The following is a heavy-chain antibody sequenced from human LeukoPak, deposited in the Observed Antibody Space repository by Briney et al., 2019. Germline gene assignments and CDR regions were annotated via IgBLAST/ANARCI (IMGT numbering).Heavy chain of an antibody. Sequence: ASAKVSCKASGYIFTSYGISWVRQAPGQGLEWMGWISAYNGNTNYAQKLQGRVTMTTDTSTSTAYMELRSLRSDDTAVYYCARASDDILTGYFDYWGQGTLVTVSS. CDR2: ISAYNGNT. V-gene: IGHV1-18*01. J-gene: IGHJ4*02. CDR1: GYIFTSYG. D-gene: IGHD3-9*01. CDR3: ARASDDILTGYFDY.